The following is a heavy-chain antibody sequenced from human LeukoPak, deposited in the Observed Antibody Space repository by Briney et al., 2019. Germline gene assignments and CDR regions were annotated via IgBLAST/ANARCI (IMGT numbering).Heavy chain of an antibody. D-gene: IGHD6-19*01. CDR1: GGSISSSSYY. Sequence: SETLSLTCTVSGGSISSSSYYWGWIRQPPGKGLEWIGSIYYSGSTYYNPSLKSRVTISVDTSKNQFSLKLSSVTAADTAVYYCAGGHSSGWTAFDYWGQGTLVSVSS. J-gene: IGHJ4*02. CDR3: AGGHSSGWTAFDY. CDR2: IYYSGST. V-gene: IGHV4-39*01.